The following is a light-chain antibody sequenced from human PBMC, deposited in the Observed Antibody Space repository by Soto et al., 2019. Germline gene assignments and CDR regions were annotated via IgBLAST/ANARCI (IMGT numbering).Light chain of an antibody. V-gene: IGLV2-23*02. Sequence: QSALTQPASVSGSPGQSITISCTGTSNDVGTYNLVSWYQQHPGKAPKLIIYEVSRRPSGVSNRFSGSKSGNTASLTISGLQAEDEADYYCSSYAGSNTFVVFGGGTQLTVL. CDR3: SSYAGSNTFVV. CDR2: EVS. J-gene: IGLJ2*01. CDR1: SNDVGTYNL.